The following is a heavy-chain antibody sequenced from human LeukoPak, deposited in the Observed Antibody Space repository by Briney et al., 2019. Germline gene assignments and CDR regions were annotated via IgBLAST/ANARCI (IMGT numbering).Heavy chain of an antibody. CDR3: AVVDYDFWSGYSPRDAFDI. CDR1: GGSISSSSYY. D-gene: IGHD3-3*01. J-gene: IGHJ3*02. Sequence: SETLSLTCTVSGGSISSSSYYWGWIRQPPGKGLEWIGSTYYSGSTYYNPSLKSRVTISVDTSKNQFSLKLSSVTAADTAVYYCAVVDYDFWSGYSPRDAFDIWGQGTMVTVSS. CDR2: TYYSGST. V-gene: IGHV4-39*01.